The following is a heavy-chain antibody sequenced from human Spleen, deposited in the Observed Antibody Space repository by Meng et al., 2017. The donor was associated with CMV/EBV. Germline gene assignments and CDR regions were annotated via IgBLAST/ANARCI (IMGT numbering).Heavy chain of an antibody. V-gene: IGHV3-21*01. CDR1: GGSISSSN. D-gene: IGHD2-2*01. J-gene: IGHJ4*02. CDR2: ISSSSTYI. Sequence: ETLSLTCAVSGGSISSSNWWSWVRQAPGEGQEWVSSISSSSTYIYYADSVKGRFTISRDNAKNSLYLQMNSLRAEDTAVYYCARGGSQYCSTTSCFDYWGQGTLVTVSS. CDR3: ARGGSQYCSTTSCFDY.